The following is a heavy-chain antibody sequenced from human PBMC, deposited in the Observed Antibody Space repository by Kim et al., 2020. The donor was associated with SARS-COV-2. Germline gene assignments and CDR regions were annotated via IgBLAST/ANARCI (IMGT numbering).Heavy chain of an antibody. V-gene: IGHV3-15*01. J-gene: IGHJ4*02. Sequence: GGSLRLSCAASGFTFSNAWMSWVRQAPGKGLEWVGRIKSKTDGGTTDYAAPVKGRFTISRDDSKNTLYLQMNSLKTEDTAVYYCTTEGVGATSGAFDYWGQGTLVTVSS. D-gene: IGHD1-26*01. CDR2: IKSKTDGGTT. CDR1: GFTFSNAW. CDR3: TTEGVGATSGAFDY.